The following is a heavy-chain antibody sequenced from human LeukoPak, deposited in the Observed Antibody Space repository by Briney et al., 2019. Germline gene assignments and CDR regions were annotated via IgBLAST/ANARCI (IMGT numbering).Heavy chain of an antibody. J-gene: IGHJ6*03. Sequence: ASVKVSCKASGYTFTSYDINWVRQATGQGLEWMGWMNPNSGNTGYAQKFQGRVTMTRNTSISTAYMELSSLRSEDTAVYYCARGPPLAERYCDILTGWYYYYYYYMDVWGKGTTVTVSS. CDR2: MNPNSGNT. V-gene: IGHV1-8*01. CDR1: GYTFTSYD. CDR3: ARGPPLAERYCDILTGWYYYYYYYMDV. D-gene: IGHD3-9*01.